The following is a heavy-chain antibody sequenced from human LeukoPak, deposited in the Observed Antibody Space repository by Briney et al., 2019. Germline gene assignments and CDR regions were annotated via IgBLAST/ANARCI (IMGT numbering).Heavy chain of an antibody. D-gene: IGHD5-24*01. J-gene: IGHJ3*02. CDR3: ARGGDGYKVDAFDI. V-gene: IGHV3-23*01. CDR1: GFTFGTYA. CDR2: ISGSGGGT. Sequence: GGSLRLSCAASGFTFGTYAMSWVRQAPGKGLEWVSGISGSGGGTYYADSVKGRFTISRDNSKNTLHLQMNSLRAEDTAVYYCARGGDGYKVDAFDIWGQGTTVTVSS.